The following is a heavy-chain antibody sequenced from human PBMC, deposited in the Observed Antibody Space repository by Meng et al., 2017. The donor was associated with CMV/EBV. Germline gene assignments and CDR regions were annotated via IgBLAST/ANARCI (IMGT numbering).Heavy chain of an antibody. CDR2: IYCGGST. J-gene: IGHJ4*02. Sequence: SGGGLIQPGVSLTRSCAVSGLNVICNYMSWVRHARGKGRGWGSVIYCGGSTYYADSVKGRFTISRDNSKNTLYLQMNSLRAEDTAVYYCAGGMGPFFDYWGQGTLVTVSS. D-gene: IGHD5-24*01. V-gene: IGHV3-53*01. CDR1: GLNVICNY. CDR3: AGGMGPFFDY.